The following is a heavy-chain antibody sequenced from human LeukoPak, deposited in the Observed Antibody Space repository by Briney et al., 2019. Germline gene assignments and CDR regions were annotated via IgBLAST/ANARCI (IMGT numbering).Heavy chain of an antibody. CDR3: ARDNSGFDY. CDR2: IRHDGSAR. Sequence: GSLRLSCVASGFTFNSYWMTWVRQAQGKGLEWVANIRHDGSARYYGDSVKGRFTISRDDAKNSLFLQMNSLRADDTALYYCARDNSGFDYWGQGTLVTVSS. J-gene: IGHJ4*02. D-gene: IGHD6-19*01. CDR1: GFTFNSYW. V-gene: IGHV3-7*01.